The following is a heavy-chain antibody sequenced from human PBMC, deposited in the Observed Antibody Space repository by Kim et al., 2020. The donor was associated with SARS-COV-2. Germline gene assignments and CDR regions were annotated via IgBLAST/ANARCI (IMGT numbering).Heavy chain of an antibody. D-gene: IGHD3-10*01. J-gene: IGHJ3*02. CDR3: ARDGVRGVIIRSGAFAI. CDR2: ISSSSSYT. V-gene: IGHV3-11*05. CDR1: GFTFSDYY. Sequence: GGSLRLSCAASGFTFSDYYMSWIRQAPGKGLEWVSYISSSSSYTNYADSVKGRFTISRDNAKNSLYLQMNSLRAEDTAVYYCARDGVRGVIIRSGAFAIWGQGTMVTVSS.